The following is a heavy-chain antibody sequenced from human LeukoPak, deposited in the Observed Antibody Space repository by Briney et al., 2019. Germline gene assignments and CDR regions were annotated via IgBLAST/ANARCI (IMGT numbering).Heavy chain of an antibody. Sequence: GESLKISWQGFGYRFTNLYWIVWVRQITGKGMEGVESICPGDSDTRYSPSFEGHVTISADKSISTAYLMWSSLRASDTATYYCARGVGSSLSINPYYMDLWGKGTTVTVSS. J-gene: IGHJ6*03. CDR3: ARGVGSSLSINPYYMDL. V-gene: IGHV5-51*01. D-gene: IGHD6-6*01. CDR2: ICPGDSDT. CDR1: GYRFTNLYW.